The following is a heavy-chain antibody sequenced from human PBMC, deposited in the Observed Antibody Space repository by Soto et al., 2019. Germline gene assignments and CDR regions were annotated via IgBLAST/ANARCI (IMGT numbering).Heavy chain of an antibody. Sequence: QVQLQQWGAGLLKPSETLSLTCAVYGGSFSGYYWSWIRQPPGKGLEWIGEINHSGSTNYNPSLKCRVTISVDTSNTQFSLKLSSVTAEDTAVYYCARSEEGTHWGKGTLVTVSS. V-gene: IGHV4-34*01. CDR1: GGSFSGYY. J-gene: IGHJ4*02. D-gene: IGHD1-1*01. CDR2: INHSGST. CDR3: ARSEEGTH.